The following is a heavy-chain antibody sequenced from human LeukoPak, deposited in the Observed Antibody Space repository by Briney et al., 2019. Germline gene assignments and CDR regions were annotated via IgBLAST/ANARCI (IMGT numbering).Heavy chain of an antibody. V-gene: IGHV1-69-2*01. J-gene: IGHJ5*02. CDR1: GYTFTDYY. CDR2: VDPEDGET. CDR3: ATLYWNDVNWFDP. D-gene: IGHD1-1*01. Sequence: ASVNVSCTASGYTFTDYYMHWVQQAPGKGLEWMGRVDPEDGETIYAEKFQGRVTITADTSTDTAYMELSSLRSEDTAVYYCATLYWNDVNWFDPWGQGTLVTVSS.